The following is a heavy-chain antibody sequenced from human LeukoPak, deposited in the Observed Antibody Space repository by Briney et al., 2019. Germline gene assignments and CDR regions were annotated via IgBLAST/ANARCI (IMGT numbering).Heavy chain of an antibody. CDR1: SGSFSSTNYC. V-gene: IGHV4-39*01. CDR2: FCSSGDT. D-gene: IGHD3-22*01. CDR3: ARHKGPHIARIVLRNNWFDS. J-gene: IGHJ5*01. Sequence: PSETLSLTCTVSSGSFSSTNYCWGWTRQPPGKGLEWIGTFCSSGDTFYIPSLKSRVIISADTSKNRFIATDTALYYCARHKGPHIARIVLRNNWFDSWGQGILVIVSS.